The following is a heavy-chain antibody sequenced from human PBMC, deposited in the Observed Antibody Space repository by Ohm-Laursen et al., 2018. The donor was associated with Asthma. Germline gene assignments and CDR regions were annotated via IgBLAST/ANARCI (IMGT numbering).Heavy chain of an antibody. Sequence: SLRLSCAASGFTFSSYGMYWVRQAPGKGLEFVAVIWYGGSNKYYTDSVKGRFTISRDIAKNTLYLEMNSLRAEDTAEYFCVRDFCIDGFCSKAFDTWGQGTLVTVSS. J-gene: IGHJ5*02. D-gene: IGHD2-8*01. CDR2: IWYGGSNK. V-gene: IGHV3-33*08. CDR3: VRDFCIDGFCSKAFDT. CDR1: GFTFSSYG.